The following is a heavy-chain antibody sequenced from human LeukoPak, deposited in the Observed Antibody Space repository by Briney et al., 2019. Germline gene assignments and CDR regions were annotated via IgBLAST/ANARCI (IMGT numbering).Heavy chain of an antibody. J-gene: IGHJ3*02. CDR3: AKYSGSGSKTFDI. CDR2: IGGGST. Sequence: PGGSLRLSCAASGFSLSSYAMSWVRQAPGKGLEWVSAIGGGSTYYADSVKGRFTISRDNSKNTLFLQMNSLRAEDTAVHYCAKYSGSGSKTFDIWGQGTMVTVSS. V-gene: IGHV3-23*01. D-gene: IGHD3-10*01. CDR1: GFSLSSYA.